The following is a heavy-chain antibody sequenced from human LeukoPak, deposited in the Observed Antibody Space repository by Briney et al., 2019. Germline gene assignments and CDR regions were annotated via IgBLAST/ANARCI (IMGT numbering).Heavy chain of an antibody. CDR3: ARLATYGDYSD. CDR2: VYYSGSP. Sequence: PSETLSLTCTVSGDSIRSHYWSWVRQPPGKGLEWIGYVYYSGSPKCNPSLESRVTISVDTSKNQFSLRLSSVTAADTAVYYCARLATYGDYSDWGQGTLVTVSS. V-gene: IGHV4-59*08. D-gene: IGHD4-17*01. J-gene: IGHJ4*02. CDR1: GDSIRSHY.